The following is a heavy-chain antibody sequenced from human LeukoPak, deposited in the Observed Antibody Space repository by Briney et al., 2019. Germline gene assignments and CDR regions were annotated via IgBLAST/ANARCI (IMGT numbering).Heavy chain of an antibody. Sequence: PSQTLSLTCTVSGGSISSGSYYWSWIRQPAGKGVEWIGRIYTSGSTNYNPSLNSRVTMSVDTSKNQFSLKLSSVTAADTAVYYCARDGRPSPHGSGSYYPNWFDPWGQGTLVTVSS. CDR2: IYTSGST. CDR1: GGSISSGSYY. D-gene: IGHD3-10*01. CDR3: ARDGRPSPHGSGSYYPNWFDP. V-gene: IGHV4-61*02. J-gene: IGHJ5*02.